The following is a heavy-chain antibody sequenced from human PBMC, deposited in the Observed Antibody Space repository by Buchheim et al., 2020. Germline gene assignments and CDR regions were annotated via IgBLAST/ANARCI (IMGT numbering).Heavy chain of an antibody. V-gene: IGHV4-34*01. CDR3: ARWITTIFGARGRFDP. J-gene: IGHJ5*02. Sequence: QVQLQQWGAGLLKPSETLSLTCAVYGGSFSGYYWSWIRQPPGKGLEWIGEINHSGSTNYNPSLKSRVTISVDTSKNQFSLKLSSVTAADTAVYCCARWITTIFGARGRFDPWGQGTL. CDR1: GGSFSGYY. CDR2: INHSGST. D-gene: IGHD3-3*01.